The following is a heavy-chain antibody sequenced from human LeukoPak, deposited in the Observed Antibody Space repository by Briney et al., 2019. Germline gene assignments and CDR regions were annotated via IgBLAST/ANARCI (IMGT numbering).Heavy chain of an antibody. D-gene: IGHD3-9*01. V-gene: IGHV4-34*01. CDR2: INHSGCN. J-gene: IGHJ4*02. CDR1: GGSFSGYY. Sequence: SETLSLTCAGYGGSFSGYYWSWIRQPPRKELEWIGEINHSGCNNYNPSLKSRVTISVDTSKNQFSLKLSSVTAADTAVYYCARGPLSGHLDWASIFDYWGQGTLVTVSA. CDR3: ARGPLSGHLDWASIFDY.